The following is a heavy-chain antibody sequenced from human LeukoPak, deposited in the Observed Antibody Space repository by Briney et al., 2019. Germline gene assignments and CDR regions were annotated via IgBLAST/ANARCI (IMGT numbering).Heavy chain of an antibody. Sequence: PGGSLRLSCAASGFTFSSYAMSWVRQAPGKGLEWVSAISGSGGSTYYADSVKGRFTISRDNSKNTLYLQMNGLRAEDTAVYYCVHYDILTGYSVWGQGTLVTVSS. CDR1: GFTFSSYA. D-gene: IGHD3-9*01. J-gene: IGHJ4*02. CDR2: ISGSGGST. CDR3: VHYDILTGYSV. V-gene: IGHV3-23*01.